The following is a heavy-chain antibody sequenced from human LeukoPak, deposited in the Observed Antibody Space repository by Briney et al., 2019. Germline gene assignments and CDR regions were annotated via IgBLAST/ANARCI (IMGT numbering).Heavy chain of an antibody. CDR2: IVVGSGNT. V-gene: IGHV1-58*02. J-gene: IGHJ4*02. Sequence: TSVKVSCKASGFTFTSSAMQWVRQPRGQRLEWIGWIVVGSGNTNYAQKFQERVTITRDMSTSTAYMELSSLRSEDTAVYYCAAFDNYYDSSGYDGWGQGTLVTVSS. CDR1: GFTFTSSA. D-gene: IGHD3-22*01. CDR3: AAFDNYYDSSGYDG.